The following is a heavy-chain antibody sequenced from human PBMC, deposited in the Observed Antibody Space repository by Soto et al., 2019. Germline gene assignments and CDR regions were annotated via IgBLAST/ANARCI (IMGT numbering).Heavy chain of an antibody. CDR2: INHSGST. J-gene: IGHJ4*02. V-gene: IGHV4-34*02. D-gene: IGHD6-19*01. CDR1: GGSFSGYY. Sequence: QVQLQQWGAGLLKPSETLSLTCAVYGGSFSGYYWSWFRQPPGKGLEWIGEINHSGSTNSNPSLKRRVTISVDTSKNQISLKVSSMTAADTAVYYCARVSVAGWILYAYWGQGTLVTVSS. CDR3: ARVSVAGWILYAY.